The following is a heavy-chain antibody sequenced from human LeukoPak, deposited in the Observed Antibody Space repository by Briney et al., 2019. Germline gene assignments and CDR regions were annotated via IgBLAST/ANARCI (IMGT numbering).Heavy chain of an antibody. Sequence: PSETLSLTCTVSGGSISSYYWSWIRQPPGKGLEWIGYIYYSGSTNYNPSLKSRVTISVDTSKNQFSLKLSSVTAADTAVYHCARRSSGWWSFDYWGQGTLVTVSS. CDR2: IYYSGST. CDR1: GGSISSYY. J-gene: IGHJ4*02. V-gene: IGHV4-59*01. D-gene: IGHD6-19*01. CDR3: ARRSSGWWSFDY.